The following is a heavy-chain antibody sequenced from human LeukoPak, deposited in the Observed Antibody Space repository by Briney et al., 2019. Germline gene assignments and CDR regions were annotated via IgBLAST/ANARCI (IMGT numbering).Heavy chain of an antibody. V-gene: IGHV3-48*01. CDR2: ISSSSSTI. CDR1: GFTFSSYS. J-gene: IGHJ4*02. Sequence: PGGSLRLSCAASGFTFSSYSMNWVRQAPGKGLEWVSYISSSSSTIYYADSVKGRFTISRDNAKNSLYLQMNSLRAEDTAVYYCARDLYSSGWYTPDHWGQGTLVTVSS. D-gene: IGHD6-19*01. CDR3: ARDLYSSGWYTPDH.